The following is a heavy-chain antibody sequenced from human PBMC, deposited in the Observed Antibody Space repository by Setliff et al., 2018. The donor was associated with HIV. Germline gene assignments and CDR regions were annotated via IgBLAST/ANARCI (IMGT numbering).Heavy chain of an antibody. J-gene: IGHJ3*02. CDR3: ARDRLYCSGGSCYSVGPNDVFDI. CDR1: GGSISSGSYY. D-gene: IGHD2-15*01. Sequence: PSETLSLTCTVSGGSISSGSYYWSWIRQPAGKGLEWIGHIYTSGTTNFNPSLQSRVTISVDTSKNQFSLKLSSVTAADTAVYYCARDRLYCSGGSCYSVGPNDVFDIWGQGTMGTVSS. V-gene: IGHV4-61*09. CDR2: IYTSGTT.